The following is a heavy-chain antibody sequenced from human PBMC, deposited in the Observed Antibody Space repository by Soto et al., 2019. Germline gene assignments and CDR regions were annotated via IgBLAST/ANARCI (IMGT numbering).Heavy chain of an antibody. CDR2: IYYDGNT. J-gene: IGHJ4*02. D-gene: IGHD6-13*01. V-gene: IGHV4-39*01. Sequence: PSETLSLTCTVSGDSITSSSHYWGWIRQPPGKGLECIANIYYDGNTYYNPSLKSRVAISLDTSKNQFSLRLNSVTAADTAVYYCARRYSSSFDYWGQGTLVTVSS. CDR1: GDSITSSSHY. CDR3: ARRYSSSFDY.